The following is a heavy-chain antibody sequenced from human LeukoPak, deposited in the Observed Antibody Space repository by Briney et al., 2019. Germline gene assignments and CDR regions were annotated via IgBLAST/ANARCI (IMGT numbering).Heavy chain of an antibody. CDR2: CRGKTNSYST. CDR1: GFTFSDHA. Sequence: GGSLRLSCAAFGFTFSDHAMDWVRQAPGEGLEWVARCRGKTNSYSTEYAASVNGRFTIPRDDSKNSLYLQMNRLKTEDTAVYYCVRRRVGVAPASDMWGQGTTVTVSS. V-gene: IGHV3-72*01. J-gene: IGHJ3*02. D-gene: IGHD1-26*01. CDR3: VRRRVGVAPASDM.